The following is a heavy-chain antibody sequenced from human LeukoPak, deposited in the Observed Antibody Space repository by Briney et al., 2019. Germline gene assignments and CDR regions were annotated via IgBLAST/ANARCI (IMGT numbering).Heavy chain of an antibody. J-gene: IGHJ4*02. CDR1: GFSLSNSGMC. D-gene: IGHD4-17*01. V-gene: IGHV2-70*01. CDR3: ARMMYGDFVDYFDY. CDR2: IRWDDNK. Sequence: SGPTLVNPTQTLTLTCTFSGFSLSNSGMCVSWIRQPPGKALEWLALIRWDDNKYYGTSLKTRLTISKDTSKNQVVLTMTNMDPVDTATYYCARMMYGDFVDYFDYWGQGTLVTVSS.